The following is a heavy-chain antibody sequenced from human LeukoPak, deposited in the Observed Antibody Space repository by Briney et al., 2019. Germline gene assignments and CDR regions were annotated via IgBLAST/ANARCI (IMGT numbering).Heavy chain of an antibody. J-gene: IGHJ5*02. V-gene: IGHV3-7*01. CDR1: GFTFSSYW. D-gene: IGHD6-19*01. CDR3: ARVGYSSGWYWFDP. Sequence: GGSLRLSCAASGFTFSSYWMSWVRQAPGKGLERVANIKQDGSEKYYVDSVKGRFTISRDNAKNSLYLQMNSLRAEDTAVYYCARVGYSSGWYWFDPWGQGTLVTVSS. CDR2: IKQDGSEK.